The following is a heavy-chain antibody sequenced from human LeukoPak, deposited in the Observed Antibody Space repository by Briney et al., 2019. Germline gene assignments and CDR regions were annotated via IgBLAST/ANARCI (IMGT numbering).Heavy chain of an antibody. J-gene: IGHJ6*03. V-gene: IGHV1-2*02. D-gene: IGHD3-9*01. CDR3: ARGKDYDILTGYLAGYYYYYYMDV. Sequence: ASVNVSCKASGYTFTGYYMHWVRQAPGQGLEWMGWINPNSGGTNYAQKFQGRVTMTRDTSISTAYMELSRLRSDDTAVYYCARGKDYDILTGYLAGYYYYYYMDVWGKGTTVTVSS. CDR1: GYTFTGYY. CDR2: INPNSGGT.